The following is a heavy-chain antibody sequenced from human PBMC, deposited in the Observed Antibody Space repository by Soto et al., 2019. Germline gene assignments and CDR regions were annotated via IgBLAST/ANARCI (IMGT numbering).Heavy chain of an antibody. Sequence: SETLSLTCTVSGGSVSSGSYYWSWIRQPPGKGLEWIGYIYYTGRTNYNPSLKSRVTISVDTSKNQFSLELSSVTAADTAVYYCARDFDYFDYWGQGTLVTV. J-gene: IGHJ4*02. CDR1: GGSVSSGSYY. V-gene: IGHV4-61*01. D-gene: IGHD3-3*01. CDR2: IYYTGRT. CDR3: ARDFDYFDY.